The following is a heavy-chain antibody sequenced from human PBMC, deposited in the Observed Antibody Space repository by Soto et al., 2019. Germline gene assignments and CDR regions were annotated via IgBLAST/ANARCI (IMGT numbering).Heavy chain of an antibody. CDR3: AKDTGADY. CDR2: ISYDGSDQ. J-gene: IGHJ4*02. CDR1: GFTFSSYG. V-gene: IGHV3-30*18. Sequence: QVQLVESGGGVVQPGRSLRLSCAASGFTFSSYGMYWVRQAPGKGLEWVARISYDGSDQFYGDSVKGRFTISRDNSKNTLYLQMNSLRREDAAVYYCAKDTGADYWGQGTVVTVSA. D-gene: IGHD3-10*01.